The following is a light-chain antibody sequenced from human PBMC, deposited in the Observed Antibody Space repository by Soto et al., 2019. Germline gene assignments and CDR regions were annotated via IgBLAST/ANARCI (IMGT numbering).Light chain of an antibody. CDR3: QQYKSYSRT. Sequence: DIQMTQSPSTLSASVGDRVTITCRASQSISPWLAWYQQKPGKAPKILIYKASSLESGVPSRFSGSDSWTDFTLPISSLQPDDFSTYYCQQYKSYSRTFGQGTKLEIK. V-gene: IGKV1-5*03. J-gene: IGKJ2*01. CDR2: KAS. CDR1: QSISPW.